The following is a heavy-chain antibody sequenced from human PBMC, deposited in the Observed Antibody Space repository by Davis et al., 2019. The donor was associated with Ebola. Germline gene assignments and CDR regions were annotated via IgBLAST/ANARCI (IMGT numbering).Heavy chain of an antibody. CDR2: INHSGST. CDR1: GGSFSGYY. Sequence: PSETLSLTCAVYGGSFSGYYWSWIRQPPGKGLEWIGEINHSGSTNYNPSLKSRVTISETSKKQFSLKLSSVTAADTAVFYCARGHQVYDYIWGSYRSYYFDYWGQGTLVTVSS. V-gene: IGHV4-34*01. J-gene: IGHJ4*02. D-gene: IGHD3-16*02. CDR3: ARGHQVYDYIWGSYRSYYFDY.